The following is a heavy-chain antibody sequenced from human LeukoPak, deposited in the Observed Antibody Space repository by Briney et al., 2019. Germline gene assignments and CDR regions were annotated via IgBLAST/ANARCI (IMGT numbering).Heavy chain of an antibody. Sequence: SVRGRFTISRDNAKNTLYLQMNSLRAEDTAVYYCARDFSSAANFDYWGQGTLVTVSS. D-gene: IGHD2-2*01. V-gene: IGHV3-74*01. CDR3: ARDFSSAANFDY. J-gene: IGHJ4*02.